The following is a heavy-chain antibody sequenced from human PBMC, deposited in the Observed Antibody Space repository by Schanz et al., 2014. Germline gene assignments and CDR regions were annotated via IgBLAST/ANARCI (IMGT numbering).Heavy chain of an antibody. CDR2: INPNSGGT. D-gene: IGHD3-3*01. CDR3: ASDLMAHHTILGVATYYGMDV. V-gene: IGHV1-2*02. CDR1: GYTFIDYS. J-gene: IGHJ6*02. Sequence: QVRLVQSGAEVKKPGASVKVSCKASGYTFIDYSLNWVRQAPGQGLEWMGWINPNSGGTNYAQKFQGRVTMTRDTYISTAYMELRSMRSDDTAVYYCASDLMAHHTILGVATYYGMDVWGQGTTVTVSS.